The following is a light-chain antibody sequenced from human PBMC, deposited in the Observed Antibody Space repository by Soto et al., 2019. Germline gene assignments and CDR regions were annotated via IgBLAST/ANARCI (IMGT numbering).Light chain of an antibody. Sequence: IQMTQSPSTLSASVGDRVTITFLASQSISSLLAWYQQKPGKAPKLLIYAASNLQTGVPSRFSGSGSGTHFTLTITNLQPEDFATYYCQQANSSPLTFGQGTRLEIK. CDR1: QSISSL. CDR2: AAS. CDR3: QQANSSPLT. V-gene: IGKV1-12*01. J-gene: IGKJ5*01.